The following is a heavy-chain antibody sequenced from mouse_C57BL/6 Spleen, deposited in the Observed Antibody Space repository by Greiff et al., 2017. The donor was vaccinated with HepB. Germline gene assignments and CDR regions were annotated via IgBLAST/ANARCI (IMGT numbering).Heavy chain of an antibody. J-gene: IGHJ4*01. D-gene: IGHD2-4*01. CDR1: GFNIKDDY. Sequence: EVQLQESGAELVRPGASVKLSCTASGFNIKDDYMHWVKQRPEQGLEWIGWIDPENGDTEYASKFQGKATITADTSSNTAYLQLSSLTSEDTAVYYCTTRMITKAMDYWGQGTSVTVSS. CDR3: TTRMITKAMDY. V-gene: IGHV14-4*01. CDR2: IDPENGDT.